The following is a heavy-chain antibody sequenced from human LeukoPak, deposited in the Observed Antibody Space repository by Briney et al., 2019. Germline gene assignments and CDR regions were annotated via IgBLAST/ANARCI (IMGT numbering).Heavy chain of an antibody. D-gene: IGHD2-2*01. CDR2: TYYRSKWYN. CDR1: GDSVSSNSAA. V-gene: IGHV6-1*01. Sequence: SQTLSLTCAISGDSVSSNSAAWNWIRQSPSRGLEWLRSTYYRSKWYNDYAVSVKSRITINPDTSKNQFSLQLNSVTPEDTAVYYCARDECSSTSCYGNWFDPWGQGTLVTVSS. CDR3: ARDECSSTSCYGNWFDP. J-gene: IGHJ5*02.